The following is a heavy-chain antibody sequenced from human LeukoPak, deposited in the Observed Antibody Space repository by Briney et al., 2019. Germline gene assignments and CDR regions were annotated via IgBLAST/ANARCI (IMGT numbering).Heavy chain of an antibody. CDR3: ARLSAAAGLFDY. V-gene: IGHV3-21*01. J-gene: IGHJ4*02. CDR1: GFTFSSYS. Sequence: GGSLRLSCAASGFTFSSYSMNWVRQAPGKGLEWVSSISSSSSYIYYADSVKGRFTISRDNAKNSLYLQMNSLRAEDTAVYYCARLSAAAGLFDYWGQGTLVTVSS. CDR2: ISSSSSYI. D-gene: IGHD6-13*01.